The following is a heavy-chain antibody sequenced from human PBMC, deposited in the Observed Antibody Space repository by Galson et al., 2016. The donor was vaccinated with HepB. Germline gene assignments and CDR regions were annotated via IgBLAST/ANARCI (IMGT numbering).Heavy chain of an antibody. J-gene: IGHJ4*02. CDR1: GFTFKSYA. Sequence: SLRLSCAASGFTFKSYAMHWVRQAPGKGPEWVALITYYGSNKYYADSVQGRFTISRDNSKNTLFLQMNSLRAEDTGLYYCARDMSLGSGWYGDLDYWGQGILVAVSS. V-gene: IGHV3-30-3*01. CDR2: ITYYGSNK. CDR3: ARDMSLGSGWYGDLDY. D-gene: IGHD6-19*01.